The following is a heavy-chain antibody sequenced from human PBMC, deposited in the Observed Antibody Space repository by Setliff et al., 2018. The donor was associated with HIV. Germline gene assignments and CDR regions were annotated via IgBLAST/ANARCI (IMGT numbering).Heavy chain of an antibody. J-gene: IGHJ4*02. D-gene: IGHD2-8*01. CDR2: IDPENDET. V-gene: IGHV1-69-2*01. CDR1: GYTFIDKY. Sequence: ASVNVSCKASGYTFIDKYMHWVRQAPGKGLHWMGRIDPENDETKYSQKFQVRFTMTADRSTDTAYMELSGLRSEDTAIYYCVLYSTGASRFDYWGQGTLVTVSS. CDR3: VLYSTGASRFDY.